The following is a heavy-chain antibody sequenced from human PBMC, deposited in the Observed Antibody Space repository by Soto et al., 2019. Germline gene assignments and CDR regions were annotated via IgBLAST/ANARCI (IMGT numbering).Heavy chain of an antibody. CDR1: GGSISSGGSY. J-gene: IGHJ6*02. CDR3: AREDRDRETGLVPAAIDGMDV. Sequence: PSETLSLTCTVSGGSISSGGSYWSWIRQHPGKGLEWIGYIYYSGGTYYNPSLKSRVTISVDTSRNQFTLKLSSVTAADTAVYYCAREDRDRETGLVPAAIDGMDVWGQGTTVT. D-gene: IGHD2-2*01. V-gene: IGHV4-31*03. CDR2: IYYSGGT.